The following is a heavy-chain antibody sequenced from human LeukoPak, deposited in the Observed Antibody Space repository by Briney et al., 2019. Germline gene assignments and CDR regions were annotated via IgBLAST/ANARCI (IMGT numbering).Heavy chain of an antibody. CDR1: VYTFTGYY. D-gene: IGHD3-9*01. J-gene: IGHJ3*02. CDR2: INPNSGGT. CDR3: ARDKGLGRYFDREGGAFDI. Sequence: ASGKVSCKASVYTFTGYYMHWVRQAPGQGLEWMGWINPNSGGTNYAQKFQGRVTMTRDTSISTAYMELSRLRSDDTAVYYCARDKGLGRYFDREGGAFDIWGQGTMVTVSS. V-gene: IGHV1-2*02.